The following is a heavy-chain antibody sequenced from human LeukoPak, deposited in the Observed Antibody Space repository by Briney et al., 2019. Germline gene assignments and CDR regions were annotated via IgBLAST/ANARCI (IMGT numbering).Heavy chain of an antibody. J-gene: IGHJ4*02. CDR1: GGSISSSSYY. CDR3: AILHGNYFDC. V-gene: IGHV4-39*07. CDR2: IYYSGST. D-gene: IGHD1-26*01. Sequence: SETLSLTCTVSGGSISSSSYYWGWIRQPPGKGLEWIGSIYYSGSTYYNPSLKSRVTISVDTSKNQLSLRLSSVTAADTAVYYCAILHGNYFDCWGQGTLVTVSS.